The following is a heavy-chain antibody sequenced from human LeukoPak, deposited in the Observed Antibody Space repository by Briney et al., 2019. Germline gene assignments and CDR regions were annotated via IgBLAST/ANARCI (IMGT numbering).Heavy chain of an antibody. J-gene: IGHJ2*01. CDR3: ARGGNGWYFDL. V-gene: IGHV4-34*01. D-gene: IGHD1-14*01. Sequence: SQTLSLTCAVQAASLPGSYCSWIRQPPGKGLQWIGQIDHSGSTHSIPSLKSRVTISLDTSQSQVSLKVNSVTAADTAVYFCARGGNGWYFDLWGRGTLVTVAS. CDR2: IDHSGST. CDR1: AASLPGSY.